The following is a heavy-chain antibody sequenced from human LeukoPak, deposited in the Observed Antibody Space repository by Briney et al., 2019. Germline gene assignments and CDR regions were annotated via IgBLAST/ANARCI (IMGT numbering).Heavy chain of an antibody. D-gene: IGHD6-13*01. CDR2: IYTSGST. CDR1: GGSISSYY. J-gene: IGHJ6*03. V-gene: IGHV4-4*07. CDR3: AIYDIAAANYYYMDV. Sequence: PSETLSLTCTVSGGSISSYYWSWIRQPAGKGLEWIGRIYTSGSTNYNPPLKSRVTMSVDMSKHQFSLKLNSVTAADTAVYYCAIYDIAAANYYYMDVCGKGTTVTVSS.